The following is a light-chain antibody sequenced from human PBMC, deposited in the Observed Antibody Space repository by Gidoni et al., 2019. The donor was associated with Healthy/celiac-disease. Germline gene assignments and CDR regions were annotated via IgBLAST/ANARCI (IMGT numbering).Light chain of an antibody. V-gene: IGLV2-23*02. Sequence: QSALTQPASVSGSPEQSITISCTGTSSDVGSYNLVSWYQQHPGKAPKLMIYEVSKRPSGVSNRFSGSKSGNTASLTISGLQAEDEADYYCCSYAGSSAVFGTGTKVTVL. J-gene: IGLJ1*01. CDR1: SSDVGSYNL. CDR3: CSYAGSSAV. CDR2: EVS.